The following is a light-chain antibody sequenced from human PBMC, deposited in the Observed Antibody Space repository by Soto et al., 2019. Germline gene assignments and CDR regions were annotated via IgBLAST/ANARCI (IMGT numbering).Light chain of an antibody. Sequence: QSALTQPASVSGSPGQSITISCSGTSSDIGAYDHVAWFQQFPGKTPKLMIYDANKRPSGVPDRFSASKSGNTASLTISGLQAEDEADYYCCSYAGSFTWVFGGGTKLTVL. CDR3: CSYAGSFTWV. V-gene: IGLV2-11*01. J-gene: IGLJ3*02. CDR1: SSDIGAYDH. CDR2: DAN.